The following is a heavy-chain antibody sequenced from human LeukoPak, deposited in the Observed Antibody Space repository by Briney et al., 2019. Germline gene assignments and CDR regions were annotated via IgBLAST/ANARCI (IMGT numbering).Heavy chain of an antibody. CDR1: GGSFSGYH. J-gene: IGHJ4*02. CDR2: INHSGST. V-gene: IGHV4-34*01. D-gene: IGHD1-26*01. Sequence: PSETLSLTCAVYGGSFSGYHWSWIRQPPGKGLEWIGEINHSGSTNYNPSLKSRVTISVDTSKNQFSLKLSSVTAADTAVYYCARESGIVGDYDYWGQGTLVTVSS. CDR3: ARESGIVGDYDY.